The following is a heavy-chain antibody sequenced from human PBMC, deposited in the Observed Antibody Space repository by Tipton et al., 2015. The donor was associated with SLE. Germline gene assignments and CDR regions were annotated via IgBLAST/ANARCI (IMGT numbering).Heavy chain of an antibody. V-gene: IGHV4-4*08. CDR2: IYTSGST. CDR1: GGSISSYY. J-gene: IGHJ4*02. CDR3: ARGQKQLVD. D-gene: IGHD6-6*01. Sequence: TLSLTCTVSGGSISSYYWSWIRQPPGKGLEWIGYIYTSGSTYYNPSLKSRVTISVDTSKNQFSLKLSSVTAADTAVYYCARGQKQLVDWGQGTLVTVSS.